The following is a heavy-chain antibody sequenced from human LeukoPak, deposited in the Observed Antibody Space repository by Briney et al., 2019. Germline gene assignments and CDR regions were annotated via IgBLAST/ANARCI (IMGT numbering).Heavy chain of an antibody. V-gene: IGHV3-48*01. CDR3: AKDQEGRQWLVPVYFDY. CDR1: GFTFSDYH. D-gene: IGHD6-19*01. CDR2: ISSSSSTI. Sequence: GGSLRLSCVVSGFTFSDYHMNWVRQAPGKGLEWVSYISSSSSTIYYADSVKGRFTMSRDNAKNSLSLQMNSLRAEDTAVYYCAKDQEGRQWLVPVYFDYWGQGTLVTVSS. J-gene: IGHJ4*02.